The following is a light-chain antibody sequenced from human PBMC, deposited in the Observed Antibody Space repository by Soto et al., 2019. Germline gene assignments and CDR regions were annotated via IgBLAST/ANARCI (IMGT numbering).Light chain of an antibody. CDR2: EVT. CDR3: SSYTSRTTLVV. CDR1: SSDFGGYNY. Sequence: QSVLTQPASVSGSPGQSVTISCTGTSSDFGGYNYVSWYQQHPGKAPQLIIYEVTNRPAGVSNRFSGSKSGNTASLTISGLQGEDEADYYCSSYTSRTTLVVFGGGTKVTVL. V-gene: IGLV2-14*01. J-gene: IGLJ2*01.